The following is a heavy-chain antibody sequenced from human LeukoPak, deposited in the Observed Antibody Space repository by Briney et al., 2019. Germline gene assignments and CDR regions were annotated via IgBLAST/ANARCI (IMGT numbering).Heavy chain of an antibody. Sequence: SETLSLTCTVSGGSISSYYWSWIRLPPGKGLEWIGYIYYSGSTNYNPSLKSRVTISVDTSKNQFSLKLTSVTAADTAVYYCARAAGAIVGVTIDFWGQGTLVTVSS. D-gene: IGHD1-26*01. CDR3: ARAAGAIVGVTIDF. CDR2: IYYSGST. J-gene: IGHJ4*02. V-gene: IGHV4-59*08. CDR1: GGSISSYY.